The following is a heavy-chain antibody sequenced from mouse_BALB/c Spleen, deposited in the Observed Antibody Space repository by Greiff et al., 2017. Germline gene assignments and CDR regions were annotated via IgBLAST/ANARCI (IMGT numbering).Heavy chain of an antibody. CDR3: ARSGSSGWFAY. CDR2: IDPSDSET. D-gene: IGHD3-1*01. CDR1: GYSFTSYW. J-gene: IGHJ3*01. Sequence: VQLVESGPQLVRPGASVKISCKASGYSFTSYWMHWVKQRPGQGLEWIGMIDPSDSETRLNQKFKDKATLTVDKSSSTAYMQLSSPTSEDSAVYYCARSGSSGWFAYWGQGTLVTVSA. V-gene: IGHV1S126*01.